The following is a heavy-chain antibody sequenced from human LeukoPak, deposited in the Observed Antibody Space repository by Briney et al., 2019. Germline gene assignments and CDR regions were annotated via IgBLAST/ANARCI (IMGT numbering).Heavy chain of an antibody. D-gene: IGHD6-13*01. Sequence: PSETLSLTCAVSGGSISSGGYSWSWIRQPPGKGLEWIGYIYHSGSTYYNPSLKSRVTISVDRSKNQFSLKLSSVTAADTAVYYCARGGILLPFDYWGQGTLVTVSS. J-gene: IGHJ4*02. V-gene: IGHV4-30-2*01. CDR3: ARGGILLPFDY. CDR2: IYHSGST. CDR1: GGSISSGGYS.